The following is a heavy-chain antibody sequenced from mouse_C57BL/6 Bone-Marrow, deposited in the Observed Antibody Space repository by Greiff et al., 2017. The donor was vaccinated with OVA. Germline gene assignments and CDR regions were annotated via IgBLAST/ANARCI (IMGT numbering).Heavy chain of an antibody. V-gene: IGHV5-6*01. Sequence: EVQVVESGGDLVKPGGSLKLSCAASGFTISSYGMSWVRQTPDKRLEWVATISSGGSYTYYPDSVKGRFTISRDNAKNTLYLQMSSLKSEDTAMYYCARHLFYAMDYWGQGTSVTVSS. J-gene: IGHJ4*01. CDR3: ARHLFYAMDY. CDR2: ISSGGSYT. CDR1: GFTISSYG.